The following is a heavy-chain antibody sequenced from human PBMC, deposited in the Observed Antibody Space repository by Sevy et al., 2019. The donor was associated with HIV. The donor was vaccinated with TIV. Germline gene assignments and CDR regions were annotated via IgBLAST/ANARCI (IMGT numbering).Heavy chain of an antibody. J-gene: IGHJ4*02. D-gene: IGHD5-12*01. Sequence: GGSLRLSCAASGFTFSSYAMSWVRQAPGKGLEWVSAISGSGISTYYADSVKGRFTISRDNSKNTLYLQMNNLRAEDTAVFYCAKGTGYSGYETDYWGQGTLVTVS. CDR2: ISGSGIST. CDR1: GFTFSSYA. CDR3: AKGTGYSGYETDY. V-gene: IGHV3-23*01.